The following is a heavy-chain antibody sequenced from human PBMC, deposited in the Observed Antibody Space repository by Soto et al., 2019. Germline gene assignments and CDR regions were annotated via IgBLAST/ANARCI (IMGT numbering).Heavy chain of an antibody. D-gene: IGHD1-7*01. CDR2: IYHSGST. V-gene: IGHV4-30-2*01. Sequence: SETLSLTCTVSGGSISSGGYCWSWIRQPPGKGLEWIGYIYHSGSTYYNPSLKSRVTISVDRSKNQFSLKLSSVTAADTAVYYCARGTGTWLVYWGQGTLVTVSS. CDR3: ARGTGTWLVY. CDR1: GGSISSGGYC. J-gene: IGHJ4*02.